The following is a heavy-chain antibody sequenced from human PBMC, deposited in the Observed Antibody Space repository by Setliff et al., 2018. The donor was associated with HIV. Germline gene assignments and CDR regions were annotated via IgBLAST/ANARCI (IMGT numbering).Heavy chain of an antibody. CDR1: GYAFIKYY. J-gene: IGHJ4*02. CDR3: ARKSLTGTIDS. V-gene: IGHV1-2*02. D-gene: IGHD1-20*01. Sequence: ASVKVSCKTSGYAFIKYYIHWVRQAPGQGLEWLGWVNPRNGGTNYAQILQGRVTMTRDTSTNTAYMELGRLRSDDTAVYFCARKSLTGTIDSWGQGTLVTVS. CDR2: VNPRNGGT.